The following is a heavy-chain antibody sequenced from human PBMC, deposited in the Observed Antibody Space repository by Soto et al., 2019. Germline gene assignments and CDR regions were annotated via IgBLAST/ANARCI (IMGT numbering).Heavy chain of an antibody. CDR1: GFTFSSYW. D-gene: IGHD3-22*01. Sequence: GGSLRLYCAASGFTFSSYWMHWVRQAPGKGLVWVSRINSDGSSTSYADSVKGRFTISRDNAKNTLYLQMNSLRAEDTAVYYCAREDYDSSGYYYWDAFDIWGQGTMVTVSS. V-gene: IGHV3-74*01. CDR2: INSDGSST. J-gene: IGHJ3*02. CDR3: AREDYDSSGYYYWDAFDI.